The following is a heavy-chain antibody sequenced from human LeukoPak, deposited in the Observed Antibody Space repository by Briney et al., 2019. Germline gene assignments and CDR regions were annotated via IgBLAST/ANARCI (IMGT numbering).Heavy chain of an antibody. J-gene: IGHJ6*03. CDR3: ASTARQYGSGSYYHYYYYMDV. CDR1: GGSLSSGSYY. Sequence: SQTLSLTCTVSGGSLSSGSYYWSWIRQPAGTGLEWLGRIYTSGSTNYNPSLKSRVTISVDTSKTQFSLKLSSVTAADTAVYYCASTARQYGSGSYYHYYYYMDVWGKGTTVTVSS. D-gene: IGHD3-10*01. V-gene: IGHV4-61*02. CDR2: IYTSGST.